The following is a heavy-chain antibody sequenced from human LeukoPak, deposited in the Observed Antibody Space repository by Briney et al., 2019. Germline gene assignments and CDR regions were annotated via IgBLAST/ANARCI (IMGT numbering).Heavy chain of an antibody. CDR1: GLTVSSY. V-gene: IGHV3-66*04. Sequence: GGSRRLSCAASGLTVSSYMSWVRQAPGKGLEWVSVIYSGGSIYYADSVKGRFTTSRDKSKNTLYLQMNSLRAEDTAVYYCARPPYGGVDYWGQGTLVTVSS. CDR2: IYSGGSI. J-gene: IGHJ4*02. CDR3: ARPPYGGVDY. D-gene: IGHD4-23*01.